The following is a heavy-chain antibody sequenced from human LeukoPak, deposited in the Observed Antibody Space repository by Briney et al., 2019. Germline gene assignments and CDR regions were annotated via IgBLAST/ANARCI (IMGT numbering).Heavy chain of an antibody. J-gene: IGHJ4*02. CDR1: GFSVSSNY. D-gene: IGHD4-17*01. CDR2: IYSGDRT. V-gene: IGHV3-53*01. Sequence: PGGSLRLSCAASGFSVSSNYMSWVRQAPGKGLEWVSVIYSGDRTYYADSVKGRFTISRDNAKNSLYLQMNSLRAEDTAVYYCARDRGVYGDDYWGQGTLVTVSS. CDR3: ARDRGVYGDDY.